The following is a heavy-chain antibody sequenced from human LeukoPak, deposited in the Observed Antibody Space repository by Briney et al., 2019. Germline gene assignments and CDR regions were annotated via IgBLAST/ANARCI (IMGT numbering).Heavy chain of an antibody. J-gene: IGHJ4*02. D-gene: IGHD3-22*01. CDR3: ARGETEDSSGYYYFDY. V-gene: IGHV3-30-3*01. CDR1: GFTFSSYA. Sequence: GGSLRLSCAASGFTFSSYAMHWVRQAPGKGLEWVAVISYDGSNKYYADSVKGRFTISRDNSKNTLYLQMNSLRAEDTAVYYCARGETEDSSGYYYFDYWGQGTLVTVSS. CDR2: ISYDGSNK.